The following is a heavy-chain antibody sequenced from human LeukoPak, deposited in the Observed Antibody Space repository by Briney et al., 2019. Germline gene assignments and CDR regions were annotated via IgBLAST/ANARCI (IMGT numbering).Heavy chain of an antibody. CDR1: GFTFSNYG. J-gene: IGHJ4*02. CDR2: IRFDESDK. CDR3: ASLRTGDFDY. Sequence: GGSLRLSCAASGFTFSNYGMHWVRQAPGKGLEWVAHIRFDESDKYYADSVKGRFTISRDISRNTVYLQMNSLRPEDTAVYYCASLRTGDFDYWGQGALVTVSS. D-gene: IGHD3-10*01. V-gene: IGHV3-30*02.